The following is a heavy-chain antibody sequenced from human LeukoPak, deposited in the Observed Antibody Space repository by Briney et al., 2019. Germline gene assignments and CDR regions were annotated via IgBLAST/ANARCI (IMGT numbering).Heavy chain of an antibody. CDR2: ISYDGSNK. V-gene: IGHV3-30*18. CDR1: GFTFSSYG. CDR3: AKAASSGWELDY. Sequence: GGSLRLSCAASGFTFSSYGMHWVRQAPGKGLEWVAVISYDGSNKYYADSVKGRFTISRDNSKNPLYLQMNSLRAEDTAVYYCAKAASSGWELDYWGQGTLVTVSS. J-gene: IGHJ4*02. D-gene: IGHD6-19*01.